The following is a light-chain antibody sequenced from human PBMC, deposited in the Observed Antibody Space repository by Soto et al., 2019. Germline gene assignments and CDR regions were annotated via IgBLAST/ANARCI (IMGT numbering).Light chain of an antibody. CDR2: KAS. V-gene: IGKV1-5*03. J-gene: IGKJ4*01. CDR3: QQYHSYSLT. CDR1: QSISSW. Sequence: DIQMTQSPSTLSASVGYRVTITCRASQSISSWLAWYQQKPGKAPKLLIYKASSLEGGVPSRFSGSGSGTDFTLTISSLQPDDFAADYCQQYHSYSLTFGGGTKVDIK.